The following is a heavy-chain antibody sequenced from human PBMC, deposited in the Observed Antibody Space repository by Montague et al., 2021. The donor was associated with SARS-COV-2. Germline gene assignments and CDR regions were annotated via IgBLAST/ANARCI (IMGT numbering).Heavy chain of an antibody. Sequence: SETLSLTCAVYGGSLSDYFGTWIRQPPGKGREWKGEINHRGTSNYNPSLKSRVPLSVDTPKNKFSLYLGSVTAAETAVYYCARGRQHFNMIVVVMTGEEYYFDYWGQGTLATVSS. CDR2: INHRGTS. D-gene: IGHD3-22*01. V-gene: IGHV4-34*01. CDR1: GGSLSDYF. J-gene: IGHJ4*02. CDR3: ARGRQHFNMIVVVMTGEEYYFDY.